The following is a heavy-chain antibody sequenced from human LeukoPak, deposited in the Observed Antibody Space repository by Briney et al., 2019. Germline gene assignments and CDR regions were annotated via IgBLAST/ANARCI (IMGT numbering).Heavy chain of an antibody. CDR2: ISAYNGDT. J-gene: IGHJ3*02. D-gene: IGHD1-26*01. CDR1: GYTFTSYG. Sequence: ASVKVSCKASGYTFTSYGISWVRQAPGQGLEWMGWISAYNGDTNYAQKLQGRVTITSDTSIGTAYLGLRSLRSDDPAVYYCWGYSGSYNHAFDIWGQGTMVSVSS. CDR3: WGYSGSYNHAFDI. V-gene: IGHV1-18*01.